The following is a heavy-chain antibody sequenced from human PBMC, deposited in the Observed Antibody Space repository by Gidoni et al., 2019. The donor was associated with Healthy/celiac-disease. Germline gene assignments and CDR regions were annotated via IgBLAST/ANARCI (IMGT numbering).Heavy chain of an antibody. D-gene: IGHD2-21*02. CDR3: ARGVTPYYYYYYGMDV. CDR1: GGTFSSYA. V-gene: IGHV1-69*01. CDR2: IIPIFGTA. J-gene: IGHJ6*02. Sequence: QVQLVQSGAEVKKPGSSVKVYCKASGGTFSSYAISWVRQAPGQGLEWMVGIIPIFGTANYAQKFQGRVTITADESTSTAYMELSSLRSEDTAVYYCARGVTPYYYYYYGMDVWGQGTTVTVSS.